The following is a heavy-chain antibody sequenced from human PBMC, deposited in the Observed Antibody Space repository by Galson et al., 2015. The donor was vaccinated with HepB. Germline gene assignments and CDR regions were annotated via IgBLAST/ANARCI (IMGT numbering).Heavy chain of an antibody. CDR2: IYSGGYR. D-gene: IGHD2-2*01. CDR3: TRGDHSGYCGTTSCYQ. Sequence: SLRLSCAASGFTVSSSYMSWVRQAPGKGLEWVSVIYSGGYRYYADSVKGRFTISRDESQNILNLQMNSLRAEDTAVYYCTRGDHSGYCGTTSCYQWGQGTLATVSS. V-gene: IGHV3-53*01. CDR1: GFTVSSSY. J-gene: IGHJ4*02.